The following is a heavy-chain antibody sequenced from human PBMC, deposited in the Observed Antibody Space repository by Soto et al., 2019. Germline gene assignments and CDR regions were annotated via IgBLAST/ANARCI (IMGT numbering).Heavy chain of an antibody. J-gene: IGHJ2*01. CDR3: AKDPEIDSSYGDCPYWYFDL. CDR1: GFNLKTYA. CDR2: VGGRSGTT. D-gene: IGHD4-17*01. V-gene: IGHV3-23*01. Sequence: EVQLLESGGGLVQPGGSLILSCTASGFNLKTYALAWVRQAPGKGLEWVSTVGGRSGTTYYTDSVKGRFSISRDDSKNTLYLQMNSLRVDATAVYHWAKDPEIDSSYGDCPYWYFDLWGRGTPVTVSS.